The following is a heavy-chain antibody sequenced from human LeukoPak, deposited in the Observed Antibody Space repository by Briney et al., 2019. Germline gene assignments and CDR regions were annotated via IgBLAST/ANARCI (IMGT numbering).Heavy chain of an antibody. CDR3: ARLREPKWLRLSPYFDY. CDR2: TNHSGST. D-gene: IGHD5-12*01. V-gene: IGHV4-34*01. Sequence: SETLSLTCAVYGGSFSGYYWSWIRQPPGKGLEWIGETNHSGSTNYNPSLKSRVTISVDTSKNQFSLRLSSVTAADTAVYYCARLREPKWLRLSPYFDYWGQGTLVTVSS. J-gene: IGHJ4*02. CDR1: GGSFSGYY.